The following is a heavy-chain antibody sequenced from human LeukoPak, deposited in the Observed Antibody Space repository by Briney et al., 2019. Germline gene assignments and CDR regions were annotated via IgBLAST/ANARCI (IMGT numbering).Heavy chain of an antibody. J-gene: IGHJ4*02. CDR2: INSDGSSI. D-gene: IGHD3-22*01. V-gene: IGHV3-74*01. Sequence: HSGGSLRLSCAASGFTFSSHWMHWARQAPGKGLVWVSRINSDGSSISYADSVKGRFTISRDNAKNTLYLQMNSLRAEDTAIYYCAKVKWDSSGYFDYWGQGTLVTVSS. CDR1: GFTFSSHW. CDR3: AKVKWDSSGYFDY.